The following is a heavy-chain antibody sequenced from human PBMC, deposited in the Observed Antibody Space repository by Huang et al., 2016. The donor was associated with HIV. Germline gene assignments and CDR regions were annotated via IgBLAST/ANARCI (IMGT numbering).Heavy chain of an antibody. CDR1: GGSISSSSYY. CDR2: IYDRWNT. Sequence: LQLQESGPGLVKSSETLSLICTVSGGSISSSSYYWGWIRQPPGKGPEWIGSIYDRWNTYYNPPLKSRVTISVDTSKNQFSLKVNSVTAADTAVYYCARHGRVAGHYYNNMDVWGRGTTVTVSS. V-gene: IGHV4-39*01. CDR3: ARHGRVAGHYYNNMDV. D-gene: IGHD6-19*01. J-gene: IGHJ6*02.